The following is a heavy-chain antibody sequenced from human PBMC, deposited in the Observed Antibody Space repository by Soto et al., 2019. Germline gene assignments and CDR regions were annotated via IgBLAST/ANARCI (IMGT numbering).Heavy chain of an antibody. CDR1: GGSISSGRYY. J-gene: IGHJ2*01. V-gene: IGHV4-31*03. D-gene: IGHD3-22*01. Sequence: QVQLQESGPGLVKPSQTLSLTCTVYGGSISSGRYYWSWIRQHPGKGLERIGYIYYSGSTYYNPSLKSRVTISVDTSKNQFSLKLSSVTAADTAVYYCARDRGFYYDSSGYPQGFHWYFDLWGRGTLVTVSS. CDR3: ARDRGFYYDSSGYPQGFHWYFDL. CDR2: IYYSGST.